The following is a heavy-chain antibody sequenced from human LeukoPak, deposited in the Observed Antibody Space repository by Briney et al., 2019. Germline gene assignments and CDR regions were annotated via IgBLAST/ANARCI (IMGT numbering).Heavy chain of an antibody. D-gene: IGHD3-22*01. Sequence: ASVKVSCKASGYTFTSYDINWVRQATGQGLEWMGWISAYNGNTNYAQKLQGRVTMTTDTSTSTAYMELRSLRSDDTAVYYCARDKEYYYDSSAPSDYWGQGTLVTVSS. V-gene: IGHV1-18*01. J-gene: IGHJ4*02. CDR2: ISAYNGNT. CDR1: GYTFTSYD. CDR3: ARDKEYYYDSSAPSDY.